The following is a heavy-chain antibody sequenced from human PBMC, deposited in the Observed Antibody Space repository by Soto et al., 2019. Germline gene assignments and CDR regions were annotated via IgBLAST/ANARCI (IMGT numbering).Heavy chain of an antibody. Sequence: GGSLRLSCAASGFTFSSYWMHWVRQAPGKGLVWVSVIYSGGSTYYADSVKGRFTISRDNSKNTLYLQMNSLRAEDTAVYYCAREDRNVGWYFDLWGRGTLVTVSS. CDR3: AREDRNVGWYFDL. V-gene: IGHV3-66*01. CDR2: IYSGGST. J-gene: IGHJ2*01. CDR1: GFTFSSYW. D-gene: IGHD1-1*01.